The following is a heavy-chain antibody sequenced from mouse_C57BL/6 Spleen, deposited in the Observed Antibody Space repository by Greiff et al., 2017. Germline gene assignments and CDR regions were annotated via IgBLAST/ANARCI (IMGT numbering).Heavy chain of an antibody. V-gene: IGHV1-54*01. CDR2: INPGSGGT. D-gene: IGHD2-3*01. Sequence: QVQLQQSGAELVRPGTSVKVSCKASGYAFTNYLIEWVKQRPGQGLEWIGVINPGSGGTNYNEKFKGKATLTADKSSSTAYMQLSSLTSEDSAVYFCARGGYDGYWAYWGQGTLVTVSA. CDR3: ARGGYDGYWAY. J-gene: IGHJ3*01. CDR1: GYAFTNYL.